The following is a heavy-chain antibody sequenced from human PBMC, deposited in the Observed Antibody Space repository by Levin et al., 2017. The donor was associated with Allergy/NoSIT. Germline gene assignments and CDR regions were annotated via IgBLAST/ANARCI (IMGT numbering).Heavy chain of an antibody. J-gene: IGHJ6*02. CDR3: ARGLGAAAGTGRRYYGMDV. CDR2: INHSGST. Sequence: SPTLSLPCAVYGGSFRGSYWSWIRQPPGKGLEWIGEINHSGSTNYNPSLKSRVTISVDTSKNQFSLKLSSVTAADTAVYYCARGLGAAAGTGRRYYGMDVWGQGTTVTVSS. V-gene: IGHV4-34*01. D-gene: IGHD6-13*01. CDR1: GGSFRGSY.